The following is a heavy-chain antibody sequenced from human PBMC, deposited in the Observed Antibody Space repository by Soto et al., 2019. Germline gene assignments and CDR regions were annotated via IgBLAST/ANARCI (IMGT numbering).Heavy chain of an antibody. CDR2: IIPVFGTT. J-gene: IGHJ4*02. D-gene: IGHD3-16*01. Sequence: ASVKVSCKDSGGLFSSFAISWVRQAPGQGLEWMGGIIPVFGTTNYAQKFQGRVTITADESTNTAYMELSSLTSDDTAMYYCARGGGPYVWFNEFWGQGTQVTVSS. V-gene: IGHV1-69*13. CDR3: ARGGGPYVWFNEF. CDR1: GGLFSSFA.